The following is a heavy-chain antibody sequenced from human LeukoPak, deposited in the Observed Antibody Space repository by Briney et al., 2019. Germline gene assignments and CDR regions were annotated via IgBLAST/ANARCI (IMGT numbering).Heavy chain of an antibody. CDR2: IYYSGST. D-gene: IGHD3-3*01. J-gene: IGHJ5*02. Sequence: SETLSLTCTVSGGSISSYYWSWIRQPPGKGLEWIGYIYYSGSTNYNPSLKSRVTISVDTSKNQFSLKLSSVTAADTAVYYCARAVLRFLERLPGGNWFDPWGQGTLVTVSS. CDR3: ARAVLRFLERLPGGNWFDP. CDR1: GGSISSYY. V-gene: IGHV4-59*01.